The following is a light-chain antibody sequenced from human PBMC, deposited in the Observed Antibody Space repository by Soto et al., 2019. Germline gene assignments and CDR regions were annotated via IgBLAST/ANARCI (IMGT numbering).Light chain of an antibody. CDR3: KQRNEWPLT. CDR2: GAS. Sequence: IVFTQSPGTLSLSPGERTTLSCRASQSISRYLAWYQQKPGQGPRLLIYGASSRATGTPDRFSGSGSGTDFTLTIKRLEPEDFALYYCKQRNEWPLTFGQGTRLEIK. CDR1: QSISRY. J-gene: IGKJ5*01. V-gene: IGKV3D-20*02.